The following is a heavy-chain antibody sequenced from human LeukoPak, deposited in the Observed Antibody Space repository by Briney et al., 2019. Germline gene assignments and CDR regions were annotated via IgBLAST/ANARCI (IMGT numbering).Heavy chain of an antibody. CDR2: ISSSSSNI. V-gene: IGHV3-48*01. J-gene: IGHJ4*02. CDR3: ARGGAARPDY. Sequence: PGGSVRLSCATSGFTFNKYWAHWVRQAPGKGLEWVSYISSSSSNINYADSVKGRFTISRDNAKNSLYLQMNSLRAEDTAVYYCARGGAARPDYWGQGTLVTVSS. D-gene: IGHD6-6*01. CDR1: GFTFNKYW.